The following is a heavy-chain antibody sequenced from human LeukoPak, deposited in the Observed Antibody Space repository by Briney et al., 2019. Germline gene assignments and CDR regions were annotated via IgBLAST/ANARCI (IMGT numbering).Heavy chain of an antibody. V-gene: IGHV1-8*02. D-gene: IGHD3-10*01. CDR1: GYTFTSYX. CDR3: ARVQRVKFPLKYYFDY. J-gene: IGHJ4*02. Sequence: SVXXSCKASGYTFTSYXMHWVRXAXXQGLXWMXWMNPNSGNTGYAQKFQGRVTMTRSTSISTAYMELSSLRSEDTAVYYCARVQRVKFPLKYYFDYWGQGTLVTVSS. CDR2: MNPNSGNT.